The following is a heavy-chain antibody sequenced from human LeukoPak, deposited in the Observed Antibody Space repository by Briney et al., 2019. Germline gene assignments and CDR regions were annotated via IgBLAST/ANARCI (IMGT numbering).Heavy chain of an antibody. CDR3: ARRVVRGAFDY. CDR2: IYYSGST. J-gene: IGHJ4*02. CDR1: GGSISGYY. D-gene: IGHD3-10*01. V-gene: IGHV4-59*01. Sequence: PSETLSLTCTVSGGSISGYYWSWIRQPPGKGLEWIGYIYYSGSTNYNPSLKSRVTISVDTSKNQFSLKLSSVTAADTAVYYCARRVVRGAFDYWGQGTLVTVSS.